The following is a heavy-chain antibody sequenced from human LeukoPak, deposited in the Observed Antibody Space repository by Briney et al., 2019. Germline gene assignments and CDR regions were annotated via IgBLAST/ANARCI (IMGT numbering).Heavy chain of an antibody. CDR3: AKGYYDYVWGSYYFDY. CDR2: ISSSSSTI. D-gene: IGHD3-16*01. V-gene: IGHV3-48*01. J-gene: IGHJ4*02. CDR1: GFTFSSYS. Sequence: GGSLRLSCAASGFTFSSYSTNWVRQAPGKGLEWVSYISSSSSTIYYADSVKGRFTISRDNSKNTLYLQMNSMRAEDTAVYYCAKGYYDYVWGSYYFDYWGQGILVTVSS.